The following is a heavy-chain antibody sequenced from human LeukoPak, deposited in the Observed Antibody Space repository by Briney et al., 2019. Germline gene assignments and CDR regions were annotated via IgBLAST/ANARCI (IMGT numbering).Heavy chain of an antibody. J-gene: IGHJ4*02. D-gene: IGHD3-3*01. CDR2: IIPIFGTA. V-gene: IGHV1-69*05. CDR1: GGTFSSYA. CDR3: ARSQVLSGDFWSGYPSYFDY. Sequence: ASVNVSCKASGGTFSSYAISWVRQAPGQGLEWVGGIIPIFGTANSAQKFQGRVTITTDESTGTAYMELSSVRSEDTAVYYCARSQVLSGDFWSGYPSYFDYWGQGTLVTVSS.